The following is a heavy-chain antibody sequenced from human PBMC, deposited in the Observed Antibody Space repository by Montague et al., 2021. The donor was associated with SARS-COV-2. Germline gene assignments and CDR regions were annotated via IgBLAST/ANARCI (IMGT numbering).Heavy chain of an antibody. J-gene: IGHJ5*02. Sequence: SETLSLTCTVSGGSISSSSYYWGWMRQSLGQGLQWLGYIYYSGSTDYNLSLKSRVTMYADTSKNQLSLTLNSVTTAATAVYFCARAGGFYDYWSGYSSSAGFFDPWGQGILVTVSS. CDR1: GGSISSSSYY. CDR3: ARAGGFYDYWSGYSSSAGFFDP. CDR2: IYYSGST. D-gene: IGHD3-3*01. V-gene: IGHV4-61*05.